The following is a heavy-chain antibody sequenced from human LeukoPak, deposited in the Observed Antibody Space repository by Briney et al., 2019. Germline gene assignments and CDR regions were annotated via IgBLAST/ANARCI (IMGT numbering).Heavy chain of an antibody. CDR3: LRYDSGSYYNSFDY. Sequence: PSETLSLTCTVSGGSITSSTYYWGWIRQPPGKGLEWIGSIYYSGSTYYNPSLKSRVTISVDTSKNQFSLKLSSVTAADTAVYYCLRYDSGSYYNSFDYWGQGTLVTVSS. CDR1: GGSITSSTYY. V-gene: IGHV4-39*01. CDR2: IYYSGST. D-gene: IGHD3-10*01. J-gene: IGHJ4*02.